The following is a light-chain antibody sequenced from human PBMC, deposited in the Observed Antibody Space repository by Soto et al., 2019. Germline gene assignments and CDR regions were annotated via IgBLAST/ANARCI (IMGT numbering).Light chain of an antibody. V-gene: IGKV3-20*01. Sequence: EIVLTQSQGTLSLSPGERATLSCRASQSVSSNNLAWYQQRPGQAPRVVIYGASTRATGIPERFSGSGSGTDFTLTISRLEAEDFAVYYCQQYGRSPFTFGPGTKVDIK. J-gene: IGKJ3*01. CDR3: QQYGRSPFT. CDR2: GAS. CDR1: QSVSSNN.